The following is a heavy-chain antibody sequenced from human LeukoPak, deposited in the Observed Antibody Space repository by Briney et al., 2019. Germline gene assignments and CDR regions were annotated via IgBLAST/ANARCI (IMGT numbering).Heavy chain of an antibody. Sequence: PSETLSLTCTVSGGSISSYYWSWIRQPPGKGLEWIGYIYYSGSTNYNPSLKSRVTISVDTSKNQLSLKLSSVTAADTAVYYCARRTNDYDSSGLDYWGQGTLVTVSS. CDR3: ARRTNDYDSSGLDY. CDR1: GGSISSYY. D-gene: IGHD3-22*01. V-gene: IGHV4-59*08. J-gene: IGHJ4*02. CDR2: IYYSGST.